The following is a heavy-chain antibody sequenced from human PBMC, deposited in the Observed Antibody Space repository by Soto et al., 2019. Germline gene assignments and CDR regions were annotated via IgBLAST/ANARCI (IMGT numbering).Heavy chain of an antibody. CDR3: AKDLVESFATGVWYFDL. CDR2: ISGSGGST. Sequence: GGSQRLSCAASGFTFSSYAVSWVRQAPGKGLEWVSAISGSGGSTYYADSVKGRFTISRDNSKNTLYLQMNSLRAEDTAVYYCAKDLVESFATGVWYFDLWGRGTLVTVSS. CDR1: GFTFSSYA. D-gene: IGHD2-2*01. J-gene: IGHJ2*01. V-gene: IGHV3-23*01.